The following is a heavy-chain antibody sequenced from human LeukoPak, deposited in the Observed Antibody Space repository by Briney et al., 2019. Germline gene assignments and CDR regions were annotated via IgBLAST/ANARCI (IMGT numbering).Heavy chain of an antibody. CDR3: ARRGYSSGYYFWEPDY. Sequence: GASVKVSCKASGGTFSSYAISWVRQAPGQGLEWMGGIIPIFGTTNYAQKFQGRVTITADESTSTAYMELSSLRSEDTAVYYCARRGYSSGYYFWEPDYWGQGTLVTVSS. J-gene: IGHJ4*02. V-gene: IGHV1-69*01. D-gene: IGHD3-22*01. CDR1: GGTFSSYA. CDR2: IIPIFGTT.